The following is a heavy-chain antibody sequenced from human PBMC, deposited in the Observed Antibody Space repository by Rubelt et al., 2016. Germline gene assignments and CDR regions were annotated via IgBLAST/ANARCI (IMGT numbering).Heavy chain of an antibody. CDR1: GGSFSGYY. CDR2: INHSGST. D-gene: IGHD3-22*01. Sequence: QVQLQQWGAGLLKPSETLSLTCVVYGGSFSGYYWSWIRQPPGKGLEWIGEINHSGSTNYNPSLKSRVTISVDTSKNQFSLKLSSVTAADTAVYYCARDDSGIDYWGQGTLVTVSS. CDR3: ARDDSGIDY. V-gene: IGHV4-34*01. J-gene: IGHJ4*02.